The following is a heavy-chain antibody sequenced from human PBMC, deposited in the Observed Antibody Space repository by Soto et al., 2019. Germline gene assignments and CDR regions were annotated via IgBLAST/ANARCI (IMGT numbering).Heavy chain of an antibody. D-gene: IGHD5-12*01. CDR2: ISGSGGST. CDR1: RFTFSSYA. CDR3: AKAVARRGY. V-gene: IGHV3-23*01. J-gene: IGHJ4*02. Sequence: AGSLRLSCAASRFTFSSYAMSWVRQAPGKGLEWVSAISGSGGSTCYADSVKGRFTISRDNSKNTLYLQMNSLRAEDTAVYYCAKAVARRGYWGQGTLVTVSS.